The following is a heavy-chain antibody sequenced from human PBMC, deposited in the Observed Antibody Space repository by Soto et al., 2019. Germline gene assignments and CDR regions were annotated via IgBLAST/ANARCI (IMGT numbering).Heavy chain of an antibody. V-gene: IGHV3-23*01. Sequence: GGSLRLSCAASGFTFSSYAMSWVRQAPGKGLEWVSAISGSGGSTYYADSVKGRFTISRDNSKNTLYLQMNSLRAEDTAVYYCAKDSYYDFWSGYFSGSHYYGMDVWGQGTTVTVSS. CDR2: ISGSGGST. CDR3: AKDSYYDFWSGYFSGSHYYGMDV. J-gene: IGHJ6*02. D-gene: IGHD3-3*01. CDR1: GFTFSSYA.